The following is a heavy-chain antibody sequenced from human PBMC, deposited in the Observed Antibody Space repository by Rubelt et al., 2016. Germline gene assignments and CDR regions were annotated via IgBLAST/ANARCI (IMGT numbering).Heavy chain of an antibody. CDR1: GGSFSGYY. CDR2: INHSGST. Sequence: QVQLQQWGAGLLKPSETLSLTCAVYGGSFSGYYWSWIRQPPGKGLEWIGEINHSGSTNYNPSLKGLVTISVETAKNQFSLKLGSVTAADTDVYYCARGPYYDSSGYLGYWGQGTLVTVSS. CDR3: ARGPYYDSSGYLGY. D-gene: IGHD3-22*01. J-gene: IGHJ4*02. V-gene: IGHV4-34*01.